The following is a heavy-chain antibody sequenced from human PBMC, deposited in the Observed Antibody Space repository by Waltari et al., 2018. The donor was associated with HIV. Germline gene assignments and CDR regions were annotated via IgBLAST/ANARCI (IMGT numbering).Heavy chain of an antibody. V-gene: IGHV4-34*01. D-gene: IGHD2-2*01. CDR1: GASLSGYY. J-gene: IGHJ4*02. CDR3: ARGSIVLVPAATNYFDY. CDR2: INHRGST. Sequence: QVQLQQWGAGLLKPSETLSLTCAVYGASLSGYYWTWIRQPPGKGLEWIGEINHRGSTNYNPSLKSRVTISVDTSKNQFSLKLSSVTAADTAVYYCARGSIVLVPAATNYFDYWGQGTLVTVSS.